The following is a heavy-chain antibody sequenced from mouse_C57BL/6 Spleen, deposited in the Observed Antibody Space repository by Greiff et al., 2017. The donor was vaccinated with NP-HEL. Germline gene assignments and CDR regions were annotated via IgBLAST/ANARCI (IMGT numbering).Heavy chain of an antibody. CDR3: ARDYSNYVYWYFDV. Sequence: VQLQQSGPGLVKPSQSLSLTCSVTGYSITSGYYWNWIRQFPGNKLEWMGYISYDGSNNYNPSLKNRISITRDTSKNQFFLKLNSVTTEDTATYYCARDYSNYVYWYFDVWGTGTTVTVSS. D-gene: IGHD2-5*01. CDR2: ISYDGSN. J-gene: IGHJ1*03. V-gene: IGHV3-6*01. CDR1: GYSITSGYY.